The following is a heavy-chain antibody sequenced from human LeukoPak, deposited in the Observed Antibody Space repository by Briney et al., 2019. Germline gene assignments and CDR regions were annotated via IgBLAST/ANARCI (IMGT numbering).Heavy chain of an antibody. CDR3: AKRAYCSAHSFDY. J-gene: IGHJ4*02. D-gene: IGHD2-15*01. V-gene: IGHV3-48*04. CDR1: GLPFSRYG. Sequence: QPGGSLRLSCPASGLPFSRYGMTWVRQAPGKGLDWLSYIRSSGSSTYYADSVQGRFTNSRVNAKNSPYLQMDSLRVEDTVVDYCAKRAYCSAHSFDYGGEGPLVSVSS. CDR2: IRSSGSST.